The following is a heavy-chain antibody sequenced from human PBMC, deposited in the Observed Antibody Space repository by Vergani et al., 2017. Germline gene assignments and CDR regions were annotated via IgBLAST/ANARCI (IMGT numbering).Heavy chain of an antibody. Sequence: EVQLVESGGGLVQPGRSLRLSCAASGFTFDDYALHWVRQAPGKGLEWVSGISGSGGRTYYADSVKGRFTISRDNSKNTLYVQMNSLRAEDTAVYYCAKNYGDYEFDYWGQGTLVTVSS. CDR1: GFTFDDYA. CDR3: AKNYGDYEFDY. CDR2: ISGSGGRT. V-gene: IGHV3-23*04. D-gene: IGHD4-17*01. J-gene: IGHJ4*02.